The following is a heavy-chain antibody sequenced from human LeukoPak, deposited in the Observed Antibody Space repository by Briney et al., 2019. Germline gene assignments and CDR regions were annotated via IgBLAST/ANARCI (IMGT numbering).Heavy chain of an antibody. CDR2: ISYDATNK. Sequence: GGSLRVSSAASGFTFSSSDMHWVRQAPGKGLEWVAVISYDATNKYYADSVKGRFTLSRDNSKNTLYLQTNTLRDEDTAVYYCAKASSNYFYYFEYWGQGTLVTVSS. J-gene: IGHJ4*02. CDR1: GFTFSSSD. V-gene: IGHV3-30*18. CDR3: AKASSNYFYYFEY. D-gene: IGHD2/OR15-2a*01.